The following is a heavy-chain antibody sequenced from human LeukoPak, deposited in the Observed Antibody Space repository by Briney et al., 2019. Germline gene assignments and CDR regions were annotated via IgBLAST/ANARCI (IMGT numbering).Heavy chain of an antibody. CDR2: IYTTGST. V-gene: IGHV4-4*07. Sequence: SETLSLTCTVSGGSITSYYWSWIRQPAGKGLEWIGRIYTTGSTYYNHFLKSRVTMAVDTSKNQFSLRLSSVTAADTAVYYCARDGLYDSSGYYYNWVFDYWGQGTLVTVSS. CDR3: ARDGLYDSSGYYYNWVFDY. J-gene: IGHJ4*02. D-gene: IGHD3-22*01. CDR1: GGSITSYY.